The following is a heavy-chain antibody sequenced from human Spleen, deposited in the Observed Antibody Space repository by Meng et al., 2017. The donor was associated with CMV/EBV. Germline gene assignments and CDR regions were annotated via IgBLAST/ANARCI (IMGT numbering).Heavy chain of an antibody. D-gene: IGHD1-1*01. J-gene: IGHJ6*02. Sequence: ASVKVSCKASGYSFTSYYIHWVRQARGQGLEWMGIINPSGGSTSYAQKFQGRVTMTRDTSTSTVYMELSSLRSGDTAVYYCARLGTGGGLSSYYYYHGLDVWGQGTTVTVSS. CDR2: INPSGGST. V-gene: IGHV1-46*01. CDR1: GYSFTSYY. CDR3: ARLGTGGGLSSYYYYHGLDV.